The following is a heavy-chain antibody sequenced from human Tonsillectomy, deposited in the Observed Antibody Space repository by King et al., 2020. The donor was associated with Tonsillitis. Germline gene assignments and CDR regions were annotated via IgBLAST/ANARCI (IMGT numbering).Heavy chain of an antibody. J-gene: IGHJ4*02. CDR2: IWNIGGNT. Sequence: VQLVEAGGGLVQPGGSLRLSCAASGVTLFSYAMSWVRPGPGKGREWGSGIWNIGGNTYYADSGKGRFTISRDNFKNTLYLQMNSLRAGDTAAYYCAKDGHSSGWYYFDYWGQGTLVTVSS. D-gene: IGHD6-19*01. CDR1: GVTLFSYA. CDR3: AKDGHSSGWYYFDY. V-gene: IGHV3-23*04.